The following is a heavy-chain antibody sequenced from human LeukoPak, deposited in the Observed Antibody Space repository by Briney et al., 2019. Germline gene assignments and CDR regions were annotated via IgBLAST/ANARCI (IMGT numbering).Heavy chain of an antibody. CDR3: ASAGGDSRSPLPSYY. CDR1: GFTFDKYW. D-gene: IGHD6-6*01. Sequence: GGSLRLSCAASGFTFDKYWMSWVRQAPGKGLEWVANIKQDGSEKYYVDSVKGRFTISRDNAENSLFLQMNSLRAEDTAVYFCASAGGDSRSPLPSYYWGRGTLVTVSS. J-gene: IGHJ4*02. V-gene: IGHV3-7*03. CDR2: IKQDGSEK.